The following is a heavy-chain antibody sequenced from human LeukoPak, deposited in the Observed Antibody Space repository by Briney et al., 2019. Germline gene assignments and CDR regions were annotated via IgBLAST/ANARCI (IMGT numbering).Heavy chain of an antibody. Sequence: ASVKVSCKASGYTFTSYYMHWVRQAPGQGLEWMGIINPSGGSTSYAQKFQGRVTMTRDTSISTAYMELSRLRSDDTALYHCASGRWEPYDAFDIWGQGTMVTVSS. CDR2: INPSGGST. J-gene: IGHJ3*02. CDR1: GYTFTSYY. CDR3: ASGRWEPYDAFDI. V-gene: IGHV1-46*01. D-gene: IGHD1-26*01.